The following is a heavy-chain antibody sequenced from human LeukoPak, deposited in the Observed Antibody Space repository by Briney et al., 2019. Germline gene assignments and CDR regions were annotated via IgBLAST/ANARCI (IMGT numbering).Heavy chain of an antibody. J-gene: IGHJ6*03. V-gene: IGHV4-4*07. Sequence: SETLSLTCTVSGGSISSYYWSWIRQPAGKGLEWIGRIYTSGSTNYNPSLKSRVTMSVDTSKNQFSLKLSSVTAADTAVYYCARGPRVGDKPTVTTYYYYYYMDVWGKGTTVTVSS. D-gene: IGHD4-11*01. CDR3: ARGPRVGDKPTVTTYYYYYYMDV. CDR2: IYTSGST. CDR1: GGSISSYY.